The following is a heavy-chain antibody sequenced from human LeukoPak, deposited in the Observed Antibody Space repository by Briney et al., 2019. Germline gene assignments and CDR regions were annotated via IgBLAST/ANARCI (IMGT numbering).Heavy chain of an antibody. J-gene: IGHJ4*02. CDR2: IYTSGST. Sequence: NPSETLSLTCTVSGGSISSGSYYWSWIRQPAGKGLEWIGRIYTSGSTNYNPSPKSRVTISVDTSKNQFSLKLSSVTAADTAVYYCAGGDPGYSSGWYRFDYWGQGTLVTVSS. CDR3: AGGDPGYSSGWYRFDY. V-gene: IGHV4-61*02. CDR1: GGSISSGSYY. D-gene: IGHD6-19*01.